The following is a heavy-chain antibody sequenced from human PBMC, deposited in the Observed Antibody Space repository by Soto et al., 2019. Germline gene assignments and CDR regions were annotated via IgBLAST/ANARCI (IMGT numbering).Heavy chain of an antibody. D-gene: IGHD3-10*01. Sequence: QVQLVQSGAEVKQPGASVKVSCKTSGYTFTLYGVSWVRQAPGQRLEWMGWISGVNGNTNYAQKFQGRVTMTADTSMGTCNMELRSIRSDYTAVYYCARRVGVAPVYDAYDFWGQGTLVTVSS. CDR2: ISGVNGNT. CDR1: GYTFTLYG. J-gene: IGHJ3*01. CDR3: ARRVGVAPVYDAYDF. V-gene: IGHV1-18*01.